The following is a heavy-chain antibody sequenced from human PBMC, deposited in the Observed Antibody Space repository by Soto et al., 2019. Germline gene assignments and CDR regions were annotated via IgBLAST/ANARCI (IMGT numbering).Heavy chain of an antibody. V-gene: IGHV3-53*01. CDR2: IYGGGTT. Sequence: EVQLVESGGGLIQPGGSLRLSCAASGFTVSSKYMTWVRQAPGKGLEWVSVIYGGGTTYYADSVKGRFPISRDNSKNTLYLQVNSLRAEDTAVYYCVKTTGWPGFDFWGQGTLVTISS. CDR1: GFTVSSKY. J-gene: IGHJ4*02. CDR3: VKTTGWPGFDF. D-gene: IGHD6-19*01.